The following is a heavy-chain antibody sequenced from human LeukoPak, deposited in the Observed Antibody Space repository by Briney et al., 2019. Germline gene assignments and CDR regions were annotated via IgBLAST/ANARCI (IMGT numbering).Heavy chain of an antibody. CDR3: ARSTGPIDY. CDR2: TYYRSKWYT. Sequence: SQTLSLTCAISGDSVSSNSAAWNWIRQSPSRGLEWLGRTYYRSKWYTYYAVSVKSRISINRDTSKDQISLQLNSVTPEDTAVYYCARSTGPIDYWGQGTLVTVSS. CDR1: GDSVSSNSAA. J-gene: IGHJ4*02. V-gene: IGHV6-1*01. D-gene: IGHD1-1*01.